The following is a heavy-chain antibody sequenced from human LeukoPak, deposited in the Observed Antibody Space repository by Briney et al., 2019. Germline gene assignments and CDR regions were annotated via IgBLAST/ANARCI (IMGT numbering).Heavy chain of an antibody. D-gene: IGHD1-26*01. V-gene: IGHV4-59*01. J-gene: IGHJ4*02. CDR1: GGSISTWY. CDR2: IYGSGNT. CDR3: ARDRVVGATRYFDY. Sequence: SGTLSLTCTVSGGSISTWYWSWIRQPPGKGLEWIGYIYGSGNTNYNPSLKSRVTMSTDTSKNQFSLNLTSVTAADTATYYCARDRVVGATRYFDYWGQGTLVTVSS.